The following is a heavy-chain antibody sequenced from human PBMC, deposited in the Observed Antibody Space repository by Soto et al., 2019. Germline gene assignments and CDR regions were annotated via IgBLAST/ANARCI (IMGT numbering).Heavy chain of an antibody. CDR1: GGSISSSSYY. J-gene: IGHJ4*02. D-gene: IGHD6-13*01. Sequence: SETLSLTCTVSGGSISSSSYYWGWIRQPPGKGLEWIGSIYYSGSTYYNPSLKSRVTISVDTSKNQFSLKLSSVTAADTALYYCARLRGRLAAADSDYWGQGTLVTVSS. CDR2: IYYSGST. CDR3: ARLRGRLAAADSDY. V-gene: IGHV4-39*01.